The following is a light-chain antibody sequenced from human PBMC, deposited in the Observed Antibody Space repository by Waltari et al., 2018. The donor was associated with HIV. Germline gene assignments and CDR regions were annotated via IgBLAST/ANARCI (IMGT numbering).Light chain of an antibody. CDR3: QKYNSAPLIT. V-gene: IGKV1-27*01. Sequence: IHMTQSPTSPSASVGDRVTITCRASQAISTFLAWYQQKPGKVPKLLISAASTLRSGVPSRFSGSGSGTDFTLTINGLQPEDVATYYCQKYNSAPLITFGPGTKVDI. CDR1: QAISTF. CDR2: AAS. J-gene: IGKJ3*01.